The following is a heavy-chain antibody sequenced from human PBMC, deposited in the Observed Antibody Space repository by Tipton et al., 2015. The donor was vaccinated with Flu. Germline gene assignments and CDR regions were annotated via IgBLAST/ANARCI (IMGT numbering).Heavy chain of an antibody. J-gene: IGHJ4*02. CDR3: ARGDNWNYGIDY. D-gene: IGHD1-7*01. CDR2: ISSSSSYI. Sequence: SLRLSCAASGFTFSSYSMNWVRQAPGKGLEWVSSISSSSSYIYYADSVKGRFTISRDNAKNSLYLQMNSLRAEDTAVYYCARGDNWNYGIDYWGQGTLVTVSS. CDR1: GFTFSSYS. V-gene: IGHV3-21*01.